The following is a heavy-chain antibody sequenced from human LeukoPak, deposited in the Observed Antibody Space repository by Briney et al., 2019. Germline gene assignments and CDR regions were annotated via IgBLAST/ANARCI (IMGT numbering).Heavy chain of an antibody. J-gene: IGHJ3*02. D-gene: IGHD4-17*01. CDR3: ARHNYDDYVFDI. Sequence: PSETLSLTCTVSGGSLSSYYFSWIRQSPGKGLEWIAYIHYSGSASYNPSLKSRVTMSVDTSKQFSLSLSSVTAADTAVYYCARHNYDDYVFDIWGQGTKVTVSS. CDR1: GGSLSSYY. CDR2: IHYSGSA. V-gene: IGHV4-59*08.